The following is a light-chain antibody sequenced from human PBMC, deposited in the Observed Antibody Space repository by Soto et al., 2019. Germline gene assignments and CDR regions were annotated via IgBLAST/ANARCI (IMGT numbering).Light chain of an antibody. V-gene: IGKV1-39*01. CDR3: QQSYSPPPIT. J-gene: IGKJ5*01. CDR2: AAS. CDR1: QNIFDF. Sequence: DTQMTQSPSSLSTSVADRVTITCXASQNIFDFLNWYQQKPGKAPKLLIYAASSLQSGVPSRFSGSGSGTDFTLTIGSLQPEDVATYYCQQSYSPPPITFGQGTRLEI.